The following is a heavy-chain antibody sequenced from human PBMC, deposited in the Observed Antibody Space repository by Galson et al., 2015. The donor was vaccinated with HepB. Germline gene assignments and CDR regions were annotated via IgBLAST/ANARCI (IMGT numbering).Heavy chain of an antibody. CDR1: GFTFSSYA. CDR3: AKGVGGIFTIFGVVIGDY. D-gene: IGHD3-3*01. J-gene: IGHJ4*02. CDR2: ISGSGGST. V-gene: IGHV3-23*01. Sequence: SLRLSCAASGFTFSSYAMSWVRQAPGKGLEWVSAISGSGGSTYYADSVKGRFTISRDNSKNTLYLQMNSLRADDTALYYCAKGVGGIFTIFGVVIGDYWGQGTLVTVSS.